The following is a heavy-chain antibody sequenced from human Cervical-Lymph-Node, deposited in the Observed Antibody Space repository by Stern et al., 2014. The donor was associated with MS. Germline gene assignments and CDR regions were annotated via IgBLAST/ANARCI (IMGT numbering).Heavy chain of an antibody. CDR2: IVVGSGNT. J-gene: IGHJ2*01. Sequence: QMQLVQSGPEVKKPGTSVKVSCKASGFTFTSSAVQWVRQARGQRLVWIGWIVVGSGNTNYAQKFQERVTITRDMSTSTAYMELSSLRSEDTAVYYCAAALRLGELSFDLWGRGTLVTVSS. CDR3: AAALRLGELSFDL. D-gene: IGHD3-16*02. CDR1: GFTFTSSA. V-gene: IGHV1-58*01.